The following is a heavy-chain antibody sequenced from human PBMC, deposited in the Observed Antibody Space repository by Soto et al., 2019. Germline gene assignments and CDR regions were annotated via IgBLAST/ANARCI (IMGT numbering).Heavy chain of an antibody. V-gene: IGHV1-3*01. CDR2: INAGNGNT. D-gene: IGHD3-22*01. J-gene: IGHJ4*02. CDR3: ARGSGYYYWDDY. CDR1: VYTFTSCA. Sequence: ASVKVSCTASVYTFTSCAIHWVRQAPGQRLEWMGWINAGNGNTKYSQKFQGRVTITRDTSASTAYMELSSLRSEDTAVYYCARGSGYYYWDDYWGQGTLVTVSS.